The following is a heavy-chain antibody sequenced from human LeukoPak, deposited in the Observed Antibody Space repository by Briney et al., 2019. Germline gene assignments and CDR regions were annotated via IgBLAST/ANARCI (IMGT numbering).Heavy chain of an antibody. Sequence: PSETLSLTCSVSGGSISTSTYYWGWIRQPPGKGLEWIGTIYYNGSTYYNPSLKSRVTISLDTSRNHFSLKLSSVTAADTAVYYCARDGGYSNPYYYYYYYMDFWGKGTTVTVSS. J-gene: IGHJ6*03. CDR1: GGSISTSTYY. D-gene: IGHD4-11*01. CDR3: ARDGGYSNPYYYYYYYMDF. CDR2: IYYNGST. V-gene: IGHV4-39*07.